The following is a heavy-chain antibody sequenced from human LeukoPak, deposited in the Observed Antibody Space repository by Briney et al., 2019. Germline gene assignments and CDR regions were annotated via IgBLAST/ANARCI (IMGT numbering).Heavy chain of an antibody. J-gene: IGHJ3*02. D-gene: IGHD3-22*01. CDR1: GGSISSSSYY. CDR2: IYYSGST. CDR3: ARDGDSSGTGDAFDI. Sequence: SETLSLTCTVSGGSISSSSYYWGWIRQPPGKGLEWIGSIYYSGSTYYNPSLKSRVTISVDTSKNQFSLKLSSVTAADTAVYYCARDGDSSGTGDAFDIWGQGTMVTVSS. V-gene: IGHV4-39*07.